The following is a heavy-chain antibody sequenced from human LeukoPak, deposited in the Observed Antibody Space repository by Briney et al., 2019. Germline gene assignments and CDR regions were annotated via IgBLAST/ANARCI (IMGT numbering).Heavy chain of an antibody. CDR3: ARGKRCSSTSCYSIDC. J-gene: IGHJ4*02. Sequence: PGGSLKLSCKASGFTFSSYDMHWVRQAPGKGLEWVAVISYDGSNKCYADSVKVRFTISRDNSKNTLYLQMNSLRAEDTAVYYCARGKRCSSTSCYSIDCWGQGTLVTVSS. V-gene: IGHV3-30*04. CDR2: ISYDGSNK. D-gene: IGHD2-2*01. CDR1: GFTFSSYD.